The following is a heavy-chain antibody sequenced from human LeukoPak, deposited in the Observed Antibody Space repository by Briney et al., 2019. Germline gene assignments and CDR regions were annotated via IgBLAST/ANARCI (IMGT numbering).Heavy chain of an antibody. CDR3: ARSFRGVIIFSGWFDP. D-gene: IGHD3-10*01. Sequence: ASVKVSCKASGNTFTGYYMHWVRQAPGQGLEWMGWINPNSGGTNYAQKFQGRVTMTRDTSNSTAYMELSRLRSDDTAVYYCARSFRGVIIFSGWFDPWGQGTLVTVSS. CDR2: INPNSGGT. J-gene: IGHJ5*02. V-gene: IGHV1-2*02. CDR1: GNTFTGYY.